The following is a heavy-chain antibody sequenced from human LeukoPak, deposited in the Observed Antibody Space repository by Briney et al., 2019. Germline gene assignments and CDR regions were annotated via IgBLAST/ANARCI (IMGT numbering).Heavy chain of an antibody. CDR2: IYYSGST. V-gene: IGHV4-39*07. Sequence: SETLSLTCTVSGGSISSSSYYWGWIRQPPGKGLEWIGSIYYSGSTYYNPSLKSRVTISVDTSKNQLSLKLSSVTAADTAVYYCARAYCSSTACYTGGFDYWGQGTLFTVSS. CDR1: GGSISSSSYY. CDR3: ARAYCSSTACYTGGFDY. J-gene: IGHJ4*02. D-gene: IGHD2-2*02.